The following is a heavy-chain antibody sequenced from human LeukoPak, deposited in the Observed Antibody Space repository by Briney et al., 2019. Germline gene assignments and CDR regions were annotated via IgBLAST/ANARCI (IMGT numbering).Heavy chain of an antibody. CDR3: ARFRRTTGSDAFDI. D-gene: IGHD1-7*01. Sequence: SETLSLTCTVSGGSISSYYWSWIRQPAGKGLEWIGRIYTSGSTNYNPSLTSRVTMSVDTSENQFSLNLSSVTAADTAVYYCARFRRTTGSDAFDIWGQGTMVTVSS. J-gene: IGHJ3*02. CDR2: IYTSGST. CDR1: GGSISSYY. V-gene: IGHV4-4*07.